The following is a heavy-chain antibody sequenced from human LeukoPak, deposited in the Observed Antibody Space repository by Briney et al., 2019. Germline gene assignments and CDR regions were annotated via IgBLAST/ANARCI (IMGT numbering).Heavy chain of an antibody. D-gene: IGHD3-10*01. Sequence: SVKVSCKASGFTFTSSAMQWVRQARGQRLEWIGWIVVGSGNTNYAQKFQERVTITRDMSTSTAYMELSSLRSDDTAVYYCARDPNAMVRGVKGSYWGQGTLVTVSS. CDR3: ARDPNAMVRGVKGSY. J-gene: IGHJ4*02. CDR1: GFTFTSSA. V-gene: IGHV1-58*02. CDR2: IVVGSGNT.